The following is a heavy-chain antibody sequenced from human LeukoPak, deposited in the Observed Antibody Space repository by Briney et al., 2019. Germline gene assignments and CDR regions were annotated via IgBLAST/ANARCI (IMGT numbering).Heavy chain of an antibody. CDR2: ISGSGSST. Sequence: GGSLRLSCAASEVAFSSYAMSWVRQAPGKGLEWVSTISGSGSSTYYADSVKGRFTVSRDNSNDTMFLHLNTLRADDTAIYYCGKMARSSRYYYIFMEVWGKGTAVTVSS. D-gene: IGHD6-6*01. V-gene: IGHV3-23*01. CDR1: EVAFSSYA. CDR3: GKMARSSRYYYIFMEV. J-gene: IGHJ6*03.